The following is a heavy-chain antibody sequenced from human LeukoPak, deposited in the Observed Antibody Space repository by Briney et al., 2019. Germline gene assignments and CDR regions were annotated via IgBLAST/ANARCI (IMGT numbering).Heavy chain of an antibody. CDR1: GGSFSGYY. J-gene: IGHJ4*02. CDR2: INHSGST. D-gene: IGHD6-19*01. CDR3: AREEWLPRGYFDY. Sequence: SETLSLTCAVYGGSFSGYYWSWIRQPPGKGLEWIGEINHSGSTNYNPSLKSRVTISVDTSKNQFSLKLSSVTAADTAVYYCAREEWLPRGYFDYWGQGTLVTVSS. V-gene: IGHV4-34*01.